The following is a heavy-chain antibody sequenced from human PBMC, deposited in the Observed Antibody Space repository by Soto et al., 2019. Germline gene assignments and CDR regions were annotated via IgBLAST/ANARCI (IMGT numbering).Heavy chain of an antibody. CDR2: ISSSSSTI. J-gene: IGHJ5*02. CDR1: GFTFSSYS. CDR3: ARDLRTYYYGSGSYYNGFDP. V-gene: IGHV3-48*01. D-gene: IGHD3-10*01. Sequence: GGSLRLSSAASGFTFSSYSMNWVRQAPGKGLEWVSYISSSSSTIYYADSVKGRSTISRDNAKNSLYLQMNSLRAEDRAVYYCARDLRTYYYGSGSYYNGFDPWGQGTLVTVSS.